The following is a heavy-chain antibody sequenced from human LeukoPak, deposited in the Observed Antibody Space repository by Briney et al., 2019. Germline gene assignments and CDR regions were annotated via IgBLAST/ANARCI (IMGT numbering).Heavy chain of an antibody. D-gene: IGHD3-22*01. Sequence: ASVKVSCKASGYTFTSYYMHWVRQAPGQGLEWMGWISAYNGNTNYAQKLQGRVTMTTDTSTSTAYMELRSLRSDDTAVYYCARDYYYDSSGYWFSNWFDPWGQGTLVTVSS. CDR1: GYTFTSYY. CDR3: ARDYYYDSSGYWFSNWFDP. CDR2: ISAYNGNT. V-gene: IGHV1-18*04. J-gene: IGHJ5*02.